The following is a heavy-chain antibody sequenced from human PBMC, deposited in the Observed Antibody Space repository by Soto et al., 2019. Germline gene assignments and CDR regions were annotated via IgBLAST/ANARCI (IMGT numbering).Heavy chain of an antibody. CDR2: INTYNGNT. CDR3: AMVDVFVTPSPQDV. CDR1: GYTFTRYG. D-gene: IGHD2-8*01. J-gene: IGHJ6*02. Sequence: QVQLVQSGAEVKNPGASVKVSCKASGYTFTRYGIGWARQATGQGLEWMGWINTYNGNTNYAQNVQGRVTLTTDTSTSTAYMELRSLRSNDTALSYCAMVDVFVTPSPQDVWGQGTTVIVSS. V-gene: IGHV1-18*01.